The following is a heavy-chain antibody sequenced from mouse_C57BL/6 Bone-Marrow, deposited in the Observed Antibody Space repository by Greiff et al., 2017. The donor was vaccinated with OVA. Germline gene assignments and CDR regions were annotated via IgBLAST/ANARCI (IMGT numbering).Heavy chain of an antibody. J-gene: IGHJ3*01. CDR2: IDPNSGGT. CDR3: ARERDRTGTGGFAY. V-gene: IGHV1-72*01. CDR1: GYTFTSYW. D-gene: IGHD4-1*01. Sequence: QVQLQQPGAELVKPGASVKLSCKASGYTFTSYWMHWVKQRPGRGLEWIGRIDPNSGGTKYNEKFKSKATLTVDKPSSTAYMQLSSLTSEDSAVYCGARERDRTGTGGFAYWGQGTLVTVSA.